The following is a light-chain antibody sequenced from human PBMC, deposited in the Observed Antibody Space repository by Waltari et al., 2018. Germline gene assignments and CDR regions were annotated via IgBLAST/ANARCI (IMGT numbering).Light chain of an antibody. V-gene: IGLV3-25*03. J-gene: IGLJ2*01. CDR3: QSLDRSGTVI. CDR2: KDK. CDR1: ELPRQN. Sequence: SYELTQPPSVSVSPGQTARITCSGDELPRQNAYWYQQKSRQAPVLGIYKDKERPSGIPERFSGSSSGTTVSLTISGVLAEDEADYYCQSLDRSGTVIFGGGTTLTVL.